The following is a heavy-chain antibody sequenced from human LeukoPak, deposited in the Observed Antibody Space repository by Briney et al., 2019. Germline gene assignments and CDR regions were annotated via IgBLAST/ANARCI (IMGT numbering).Heavy chain of an antibody. D-gene: IGHD2-2*01. CDR2: IKQDGSEK. Sequence: GGSLRLSCAASGFTFDDYGMSWVRQAPGKGLEWVANIKQDGSEKYYVDSVKGRFTISRDNAKNSLYLQMNSLRAEDTAVYYCARDRRYCSSTSCSPSGAFDIWGQGTMVTVSS. J-gene: IGHJ3*02. CDR1: GFTFDDYG. V-gene: IGHV3-7*01. CDR3: ARDRRYCSSTSCSPSGAFDI.